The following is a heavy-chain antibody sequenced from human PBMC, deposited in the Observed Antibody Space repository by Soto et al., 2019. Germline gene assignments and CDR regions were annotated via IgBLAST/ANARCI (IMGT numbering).Heavy chain of an antibody. CDR1: GFTFGDYT. D-gene: IGHD2-15*01. J-gene: IGHJ6*02. CDR3: TRDLSTPPGSNPDYYGLDG. Sequence: SLRLSCTASGFTFGDYTMSWVRQAPGKGLEWVGFIRSKPYGETTEYAASVKGRFTISRDDYRSIAYLQMYSLKTEDTAVYWCTRDLSTPPGSNPDYYGLDGWGPGTTVTVSS. V-gene: IGHV3-49*04. CDR2: IRSKPYGETT.